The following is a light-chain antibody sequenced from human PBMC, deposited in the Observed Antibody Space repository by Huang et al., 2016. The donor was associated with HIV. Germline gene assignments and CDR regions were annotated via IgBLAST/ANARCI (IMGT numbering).Light chain of an antibody. CDR2: DVS. Sequence: EIVLTQSPVTLSLSPGDRATLSCRASQSIGTYLAWYQQKSGQAPRLLIYDVSNRAAGVPAMFSASGSETDFTLTIASLDPDDFAIYHCQQRSKWPLTFGGGTKVEMK. V-gene: IGKV3-11*01. CDR1: QSIGTY. J-gene: IGKJ4*01. CDR3: QQRSKWPLT.